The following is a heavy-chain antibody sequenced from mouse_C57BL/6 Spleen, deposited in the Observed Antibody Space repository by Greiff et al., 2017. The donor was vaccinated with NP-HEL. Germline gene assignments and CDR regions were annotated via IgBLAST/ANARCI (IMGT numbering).Heavy chain of an antibody. V-gene: IGHV6-6*01. CDR3: TRGYGPWFAY. D-gene: IGHD1-2*01. CDR1: GFTFSDAW. CDR2: IRNKANNHAT. J-gene: IGHJ3*01. Sequence: EVQGVESGGGLVQPGGSMKLSCAASGFTFSDAWMDWVRQSPEKGLEWVAEIRNKANNHATYYAEFVKGRFTISRDDSKSSVYLQMNSLRAEDTGIYYCTRGYGPWFAYWGQGTLVTVSA.